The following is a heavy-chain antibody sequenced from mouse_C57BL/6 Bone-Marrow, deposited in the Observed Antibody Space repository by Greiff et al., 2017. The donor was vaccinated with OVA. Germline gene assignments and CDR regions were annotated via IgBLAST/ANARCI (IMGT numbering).Heavy chain of an antibody. Sequence: QVQLKESGPGLVAPSQSLSITCTVSGFSLTSYAISWVRQPPGKGLEWLGVIWTGGGANYNSALKSRLSISKDNSKSQVFLKMNSLQTDDTARYYCDRNLYYYGSSYEDWYFDVWGTGTTVTVSS. J-gene: IGHJ1*03. CDR2: IWTGGGA. D-gene: IGHD1-1*01. V-gene: IGHV2-9-1*01. CDR3: DRNLYYYGSSYEDWYFDV. CDR1: GFSLTSYA.